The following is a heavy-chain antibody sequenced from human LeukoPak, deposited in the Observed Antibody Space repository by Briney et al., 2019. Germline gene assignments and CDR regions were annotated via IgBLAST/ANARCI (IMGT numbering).Heavy chain of an antibody. CDR2: INPNSGGT. J-gene: IGHJ3*02. CDR1: GYTFTCYY. CDR3: ARSDSSGYVAFDI. Sequence: ASVKVSCKASGYTFTCYYMHWVRQAPGQGLEWMGRINPNSGGTNYAQKFQGRVTMTRDTSISTAYMELSRLRSDDTAVYYCARSDSSGYVAFDIWGQGTMVTVSS. D-gene: IGHD3-22*01. V-gene: IGHV1-2*06.